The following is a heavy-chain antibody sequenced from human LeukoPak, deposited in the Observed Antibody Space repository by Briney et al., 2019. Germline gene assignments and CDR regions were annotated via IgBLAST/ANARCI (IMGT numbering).Heavy chain of an antibody. CDR3: ARDPNFYDSSGYGDAFDI. V-gene: IGHV4-4*07. CDR2: IYTSGST. D-gene: IGHD3-22*01. Sequence: SETLSRTCTVSGGSISSYYWSWIRKPAGKGLEWIGRIYTSGSTNYNPSLKSRVTMSVDTSKNQFSLKLSSVTAADTAVYYCARDPNFYDSSGYGDAFDIWGQGTMVTVSS. J-gene: IGHJ3*02. CDR1: GGSISSYY.